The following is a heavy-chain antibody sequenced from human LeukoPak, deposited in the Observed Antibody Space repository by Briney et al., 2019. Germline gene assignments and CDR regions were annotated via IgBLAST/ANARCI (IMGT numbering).Heavy chain of an antibody. J-gene: IGHJ6*02. V-gene: IGHV3-43*01. CDR2: ISWDGGST. Sequence: GGSLRLSCAASGFTFDDYAMHWVRQAPGKGLEWVSLISWDGGSTYYADSVKGRFTISRDNSKNSLYLQMNSLRTEDTALYYCAKHIAAAGPRSYYGMDVWGQGTTVTVSS. CDR1: GFTFDDYA. CDR3: AKHIAAAGPRSYYGMDV. D-gene: IGHD6-13*01.